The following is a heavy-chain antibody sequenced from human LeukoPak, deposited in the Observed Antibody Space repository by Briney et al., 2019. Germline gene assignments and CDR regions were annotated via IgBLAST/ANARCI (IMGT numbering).Heavy chain of an antibody. Sequence: GGSLRLSCAASGFTFSSYATHWVRQAPGKGLEWVAVISYDGSNKYYADSVKGRFTISRDNSKNTLYLQMNSLRAEDTAVYYCARDPRRYCSSTSCAAFDYWGQGTLVTVSS. CDR3: ARDPRRYCSSTSCAAFDY. J-gene: IGHJ4*02. CDR1: GFTFSSYA. CDR2: ISYDGSNK. D-gene: IGHD2-2*01. V-gene: IGHV3-30*04.